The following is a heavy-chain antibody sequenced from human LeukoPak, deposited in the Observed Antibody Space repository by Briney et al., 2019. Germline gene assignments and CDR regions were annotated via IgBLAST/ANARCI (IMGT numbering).Heavy chain of an antibody. CDR2: TYYSGST. J-gene: IGHJ6*02. CDR3: ARAPPSAAGYYYGLDV. Sequence: PSETLSLTCTVSDGLISTYYWSWIRQPPGKGLEWIGYTYYSGSTNYNPSLKSRVTISVDTSKNQFSLKLTSVTAADTAEYYCARAPPSAAGYYYGLDVWGQGTTVTVSS. D-gene: IGHD6-13*01. V-gene: IGHV4-59*01. CDR1: DGLISTYY.